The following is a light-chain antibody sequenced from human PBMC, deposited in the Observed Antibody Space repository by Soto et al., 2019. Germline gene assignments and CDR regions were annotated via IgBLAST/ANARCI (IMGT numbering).Light chain of an antibody. CDR2: GAS. CDR1: QSVRSN. V-gene: IGKV3-15*01. J-gene: IGKJ5*01. CDR3: QHADSFPLIT. Sequence: DIVMTQSPANLSVSPGERATLSCRASQSVRSNFAWYQQKPGQAPRLLIYGASTRATGIPARFSGSGSGTDFTLTISSLQPEDFATYYCQHADSFPLITFGQGTRLEIK.